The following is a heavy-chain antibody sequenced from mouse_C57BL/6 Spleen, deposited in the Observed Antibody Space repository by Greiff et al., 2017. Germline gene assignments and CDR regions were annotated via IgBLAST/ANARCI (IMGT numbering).Heavy chain of an antibody. CDR3: ARCDGYSDFGY. V-gene: IGHV1-53*01. CDR1: GYTFTSYW. CDR2: INPNNGGT. J-gene: IGHJ2*01. D-gene: IGHD2-3*01. Sequence: VQLQQPGPELVKPGASVKLSCKASGYTFTSYWMHWVKQRPGQGLEWIGNINPNNGGTNYNEKFKGKATLTVDKSSSTAYLRLSSLTSEDAAVYYCARCDGYSDFGYWGQGTTVTVSS.